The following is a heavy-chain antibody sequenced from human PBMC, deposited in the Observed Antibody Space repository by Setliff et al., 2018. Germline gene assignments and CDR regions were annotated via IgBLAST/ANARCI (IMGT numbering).Heavy chain of an antibody. D-gene: IGHD4-17*01. CDR3: ATGPRDSRDYMNWLDP. Sequence: GGSLRLSCAASGFNFNVAWMTWVRQRPGKGLEWVGRIKSKSEGETRDYAAPVKGRFTISRDDSRNIVYLQMDSLRTADTGFYYCATGPRDSRDYMNWLDPWGPGTLVTVSS. CDR1: GFNFNVAW. CDR2: IKSKSEGETR. V-gene: IGHV3-15*01. J-gene: IGHJ5*02.